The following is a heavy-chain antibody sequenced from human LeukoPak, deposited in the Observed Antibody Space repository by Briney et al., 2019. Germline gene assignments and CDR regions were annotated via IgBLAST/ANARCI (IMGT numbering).Heavy chain of an antibody. D-gene: IGHD1-26*01. J-gene: IGHJ3*02. CDR1: GGTFSSYA. V-gene: IGHV1-2*02. CDR2: INPNSGGT. CDR3: ARVGSYYVVDAFDI. Sequence: ASVKVSCKASGGTFSSYAISWVRQAPGQGLEWMGWINPNSGGTNYAQKFQGRVTMTRDTSISTAYMELSRLRSDDTAVYYCARVGSYYVVDAFDIWGQGTMVTVSS.